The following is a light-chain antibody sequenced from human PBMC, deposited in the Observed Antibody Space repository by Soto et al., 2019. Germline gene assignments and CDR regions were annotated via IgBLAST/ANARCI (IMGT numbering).Light chain of an antibody. V-gene: IGKV3-11*01. CDR2: DAS. CDR1: QSVSSY. Sequence: EIVLTQSPATLSLSPGERATLSCRASQSVSSYLAWYQQKPGQAPRLLIYDASNRATGIPARFSGSGSGTDFNLTIRSLETEDFAVYYCQQRSNWPRFTFGPGTKVDIK. J-gene: IGKJ3*01. CDR3: QQRSNWPRFT.